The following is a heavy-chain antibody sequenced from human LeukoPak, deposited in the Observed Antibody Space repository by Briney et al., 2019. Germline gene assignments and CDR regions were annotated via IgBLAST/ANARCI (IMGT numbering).Heavy chain of an antibody. J-gene: IGHJ5*01. D-gene: IGHD2-8*01. CDR2: VFRLQTVRT. V-gene: IGHV4-38-2*02. Sequence: SETLSLTCTVSHSSITSTHYWAWFRQPPGKGLEWVATVFRLQTVRTFNNPSLESRVTLSLDPSQSRFSLNLTSVTAADTALYFCARGLHAPYLIDSWGQGTLVTVSS. CDR3: ARGLHAPYLIDS. CDR1: HSSITSTHY.